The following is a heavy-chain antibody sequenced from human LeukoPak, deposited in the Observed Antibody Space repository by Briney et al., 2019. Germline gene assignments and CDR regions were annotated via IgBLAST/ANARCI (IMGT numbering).Heavy chain of an antibody. V-gene: IGHV4-59*01. CDR3: AREGYYGSGTNWFDP. J-gene: IGHJ5*02. D-gene: IGHD3-10*01. CDR2: IYHRGNS. CDR1: GGSINNYY. Sequence: SETLSLTCTVSGGSINNYYWSWIRQPPGLGLEWIGYIYHRGNSNYNPSLKSRVAMSADTSKNQFSLKLSSVTAADTAVYYCAREGYYGSGTNWFDPWGQGTLVTVS.